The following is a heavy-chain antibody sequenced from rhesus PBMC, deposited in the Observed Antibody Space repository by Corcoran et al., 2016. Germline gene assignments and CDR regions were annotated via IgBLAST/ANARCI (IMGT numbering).Heavy chain of an antibody. Sequence: QVQLQESGPGLVKPSETLSLTCAVSGGSISSNYWSWIRQAPGQGLEWIGRLYVSGGTTAYNPSLKSRVTISTDKSKNQFSLKLSSVTAADTAVYYCARLVTTPPVPHFDYWGQGVLVTVSS. V-gene: IGHV4-160*01. CDR1: GGSISSNY. J-gene: IGHJ4*01. CDR3: ARLVTTPPVPHFDY. CDR2: LYVSGGTT. D-gene: IGHD4-29*01.